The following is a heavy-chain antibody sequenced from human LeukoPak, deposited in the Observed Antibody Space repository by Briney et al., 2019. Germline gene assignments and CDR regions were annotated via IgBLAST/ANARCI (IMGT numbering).Heavy chain of an antibody. V-gene: IGHV3-9*01. CDR3: AKDSYCSGGSCYSGSYGGTFDY. Sequence: GGSLRLSCAASGFTFDDYAMHWVRQAPGKGLEWVSGISWNSGSIGYADSVKGRFTISRDNAKNSLYLQMNSLRAEDTALYYCAKDSYCSGGSCYSGSYGGTFDYWGQGTLVTVSS. CDR2: ISWNSGSI. CDR1: GFTFDDYA. D-gene: IGHD2-15*01. J-gene: IGHJ4*02.